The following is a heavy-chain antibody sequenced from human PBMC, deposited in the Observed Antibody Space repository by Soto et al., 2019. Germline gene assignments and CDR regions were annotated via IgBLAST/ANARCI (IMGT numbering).Heavy chain of an antibody. CDR3: ARDGAYCGGDCPPDY. CDR2: IIPIFGTA. Sequence: QVQLVQSGAEVQKPGSSVKVSCKASGGTFSSYAISWVRQAPGQGLEWMGGIIPIFGTANYAQKFQGSVTITADESTSRAYMELRSLRSEDRGVYYCARDGAYCGGDCPPDYWGQGTLVTVSS. V-gene: IGHV1-69*01. CDR1: GGTFSSYA. D-gene: IGHD2-21*02. J-gene: IGHJ4*02.